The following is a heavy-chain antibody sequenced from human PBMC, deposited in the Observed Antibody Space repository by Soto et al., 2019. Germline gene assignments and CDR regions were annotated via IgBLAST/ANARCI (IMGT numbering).Heavy chain of an antibody. D-gene: IGHD2-15*01. CDR2: IYYSGST. CDR1: GGSISSYY. V-gene: IGHV4-59*01. CDR3: ARDVCSGGSCYVAY. Sequence: SETLSLTCTVSGGSISSYYWSWIRQPPGKGLEWIGYIYYSGSTNYNPSLKSRVTISVDTSKNQFSLKLSSVTAADTAVYYCARDVCSGGSCYVAYWGQGTLVTVSS. J-gene: IGHJ4*02.